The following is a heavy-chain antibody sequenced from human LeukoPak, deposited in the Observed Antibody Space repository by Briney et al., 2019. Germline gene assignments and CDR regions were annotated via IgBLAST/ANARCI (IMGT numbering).Heavy chain of an antibody. Sequence: GGSLRLSCAASGFTFTDYYMSWIRQAPGKGLEWVSYITNSGTTIYYADSVKGRFTISRDNAKNSLYLQMNSLRAEDTAVYYCARHGVGIVATINWFDPWGQGTLVTVSS. CDR2: ITNSGTTI. CDR1: GFTFTDYY. D-gene: IGHD5-12*01. CDR3: ARHGVGIVATINWFDP. V-gene: IGHV3-11*01. J-gene: IGHJ5*02.